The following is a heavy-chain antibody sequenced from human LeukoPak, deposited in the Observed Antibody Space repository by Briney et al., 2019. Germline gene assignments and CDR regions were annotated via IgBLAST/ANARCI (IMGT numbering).Heavy chain of an antibody. CDR1: GFTFSNNA. CDR3: AKDRATRRWGTQEFDY. D-gene: IGHD3-16*01. V-gene: IGHV3-23*01. J-gene: IGHJ4*02. Sequence: GGSLRLSCAASGFTFSNNAMSWVRQAPGKGLEWVSATSTSGGSAYYADSVKGRFTISRDNSKNTLYLQMNSLRAEDTAVYYCAKDRATRRWGTQEFDYWGQGTLVTVSS. CDR2: TSTSGGSA.